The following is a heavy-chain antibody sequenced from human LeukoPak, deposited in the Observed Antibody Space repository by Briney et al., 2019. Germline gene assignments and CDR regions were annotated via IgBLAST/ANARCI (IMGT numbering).Heavy chain of an antibody. CDR3: AKMVREFYTISYYFDY. CDR2: ISGSGAGT. CDR1: GFTFSSYA. Sequence: GGSLRLSCAVSGFTFSSYAMNWVRQAPGKGLEWVSGISGSGAGTYYADSVKGRFTISRDNSKNTLYLQMNSLRAEDTAVYYCAKMVREFYTISYYFDYWGQGTLVTGSS. J-gene: IGHJ4*02. V-gene: IGHV3-23*01. D-gene: IGHD2-8*01.